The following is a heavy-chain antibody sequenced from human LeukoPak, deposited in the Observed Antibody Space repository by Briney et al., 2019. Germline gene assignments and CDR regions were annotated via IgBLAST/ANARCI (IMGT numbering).Heavy chain of an antibody. V-gene: IGHV3-33*01. D-gene: IGHD3-10*01. CDR3: ASRSSGLNY. CDR2: IWYDGSNK. Sequence: GGSLRLSCAASGFTFSSYGMHWVRQAPGKGLEWVAVIWYDGSNKYYADSVRGRFTISRDNSKNTLYLQMNSLRAEDTAVYYCASRSSGLNYWGQGTLVTVSS. CDR1: GFTFSSYG. J-gene: IGHJ4*02.